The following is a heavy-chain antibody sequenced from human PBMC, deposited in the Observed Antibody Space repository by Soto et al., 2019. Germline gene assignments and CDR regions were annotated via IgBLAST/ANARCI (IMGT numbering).Heavy chain of an antibody. J-gene: IGHJ6*04. CDR2: ISGSADST. CDR3: GRRGGAMQNVISVYGWAV. V-gene: IGHV3-23*01. CDR1: GFSFSSFA. D-gene: IGHD3-16*01. Sequence: EVQLLESGGGFIHPGGSLRLSCAASGFSFSSFAMNWVRQAPGKGLEWVSIISGSADSTFYADSVKGRFTISRDNSKSPLNRQITGRRAEAPPVYYGGRRGGAMQNVISVYGWAVWGKGTT.